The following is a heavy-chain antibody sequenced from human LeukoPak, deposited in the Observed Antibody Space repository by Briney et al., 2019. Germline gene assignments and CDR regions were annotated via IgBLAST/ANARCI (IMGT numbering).Heavy chain of an antibody. J-gene: IGHJ5*02. CDR2: IYYGGTT. D-gene: IGHD3-10*01. V-gene: IGHV4-39*01. CDR1: GGSISSSNYY. CDR3: AGVRGIISRNWFDL. Sequence: SETLSLTCTVSGGSISSSNYYWGWIRQPPGKGLEWLGTIYYGGTTYYNPSLKSRVTISVDTSKNQFSLKLRSVTAADTAVYFCAGVRGIISRNWFDLWGHGTLVTVSS.